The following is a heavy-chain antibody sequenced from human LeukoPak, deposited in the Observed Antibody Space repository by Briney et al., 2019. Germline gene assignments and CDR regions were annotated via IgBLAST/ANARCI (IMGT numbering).Heavy chain of an antibody. CDR2: INPNSGGT. J-gene: IGHJ4*02. Sequence: ASVKVSCKASGYTFTSYYMHWVRQAPGQGLEWMGWINPNSGGTNYAQKFQGRVTMTRDTSISTAYMELSRLRSDDTAVYYCARGHAVGYALFGDWGQGTLVTVSS. D-gene: IGHD5-12*01. CDR3: ARGHAVGYALFGD. CDR1: GYTFTSYY. V-gene: IGHV1-2*02.